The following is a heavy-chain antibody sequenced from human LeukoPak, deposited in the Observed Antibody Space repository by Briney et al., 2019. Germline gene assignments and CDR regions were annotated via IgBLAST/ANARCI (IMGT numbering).Heavy chain of an antibody. J-gene: IGHJ4*02. CDR1: GFTFSSYA. Sequence: GGSLRLSCAASGFTFSSYAMHWVRQAPGKGLEYVSAISSNGGSTYYANSVKGRFTISRDNSKNTLYLQVGSLRAEDMAVYYCARSRGWTDMVMYYFDYWGQGTLVTVSS. CDR3: ARSRGWTDMVMYYFDY. D-gene: IGHD5-18*01. V-gene: IGHV3-64*01. CDR2: ISSNGGST.